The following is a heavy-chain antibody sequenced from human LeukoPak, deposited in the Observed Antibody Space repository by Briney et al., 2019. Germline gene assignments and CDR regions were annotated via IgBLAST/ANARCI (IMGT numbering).Heavy chain of an antibody. J-gene: IGHJ6*03. CDR2: SNPSGGST. D-gene: IGHD3-10*01. CDR3: ARARGSGSYYGHDYYYYHYMDV. CDR1: GYTFTGYY. Sequence: ASVKVSCKASGYTFTGYYMHWARQAPGQGPEWMGVSNPSGGSTTNAQKFQGRVTMTRDTSTSTVYMELSSLRSEDTAIYYCARARGSGSYYGHDYYYYHYMDVWGKGTTVTVSS. V-gene: IGHV1-46*01.